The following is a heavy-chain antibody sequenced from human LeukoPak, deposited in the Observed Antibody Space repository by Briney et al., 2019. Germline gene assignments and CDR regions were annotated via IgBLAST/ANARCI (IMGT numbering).Heavy chain of an antibody. Sequence: VASVKVSCKASGYTFTTYGISWVRQAPGQGLEWIGCISVYNGNTNYAQKFQGRVTMTTDTSTTTAYMELRSLKSDDTAVYYCARDYYDSSGYYLGADYWGQGTLLTVSS. CDR2: ISVYNGNT. V-gene: IGHV1-18*01. CDR1: GYTFTTYG. D-gene: IGHD3-22*01. J-gene: IGHJ4*02. CDR3: ARDYYDSSGYYLGADY.